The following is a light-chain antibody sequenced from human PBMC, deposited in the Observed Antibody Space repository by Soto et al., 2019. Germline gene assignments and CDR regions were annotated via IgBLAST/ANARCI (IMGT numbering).Light chain of an antibody. V-gene: IGLV1-44*01. Sequence: QSVLTRPHSASGTPGQRVTISCSGSSSNIGSNTVNWYQHLPGTAPKLLIYSNNQRPSGVPDRFSGSKSGTSASLAISGLQSEDEADYYCAAWDDSLDVYVFGTGTKVTVL. CDR1: SSNIGSNT. CDR3: AAWDDSLDVYV. CDR2: SNN. J-gene: IGLJ1*01.